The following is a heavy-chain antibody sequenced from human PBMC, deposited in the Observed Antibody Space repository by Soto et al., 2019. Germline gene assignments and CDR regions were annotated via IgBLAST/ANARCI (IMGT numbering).Heavy chain of an antibody. J-gene: IGHJ6*02. D-gene: IGHD3-10*01. CDR3: ARWQIRWAGGMDV. Sequence: GVFLKVCCSGSGCSCASYGVSRVRQMPGKGLEWMGRIDPSDSYTNYSPSFQGHVTISADKSISTAYLQWSSLKASDTAMYYCARWQIRWAGGMDVWGQGTTVTVSS. V-gene: IGHV5-10-1*01. CDR2: IDPSDSYT. CDR1: GCSCASYG.